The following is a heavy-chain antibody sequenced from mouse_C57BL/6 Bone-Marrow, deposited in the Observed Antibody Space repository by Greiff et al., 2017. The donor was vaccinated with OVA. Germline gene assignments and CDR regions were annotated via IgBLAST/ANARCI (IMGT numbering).Heavy chain of an antibody. J-gene: IGHJ3*01. CDR3: ASEDYGSSYAY. CDR1: GYTFTSYW. V-gene: IGHV1-69*01. D-gene: IGHD1-1*01. Sequence: QVQLQQPGAELVMPGASVKLSCKASGYTFTSYWMHWVKQRPGQGLEWIGEIDPSDSYTNYNQKFKGKSTLTVDKSSSTAYMQRSSLTSEDSAVYYCASEDYGSSYAYWGQGTLVTVSA. CDR2: IDPSDSYT.